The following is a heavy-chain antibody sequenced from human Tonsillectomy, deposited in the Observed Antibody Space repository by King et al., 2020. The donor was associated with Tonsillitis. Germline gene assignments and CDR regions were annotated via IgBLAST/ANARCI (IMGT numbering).Heavy chain of an antibody. Sequence: VQLVESGGGVVQPGRSLRLSCAASGFTFSSYAMHWVRQAPGKGLEWVAVISYDGSNKYYADSVKGRFTISRDNSKNTLYLQMNSLRAEDTAVYYCARAGRWLVSHFDAWGQGTLVTVSS. J-gene: IGHJ4*02. CDR3: ARAGRWLVSHFDA. V-gene: IGHV3-30-3*01. CDR1: GFTFSSYA. D-gene: IGHD6-19*01. CDR2: ISYDGSNK.